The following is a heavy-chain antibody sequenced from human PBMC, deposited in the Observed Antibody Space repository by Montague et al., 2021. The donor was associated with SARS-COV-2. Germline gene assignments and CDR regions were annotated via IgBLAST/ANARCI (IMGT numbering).Heavy chain of an antibody. D-gene: IGHD1-1*01. Sequence: XAISGDSVSSNSATWNWVRQSPSRGLEWLGRTYYRSKWYNDYAVSVRGRVTINPDTSKNQFSLQLNSVTPGDTAIYYCTSGREGNYNVMDVWGQGTTVTVSS. CDR2: TYYRSKWYN. CDR3: TSGREGNYNVMDV. CDR1: GDSVSSNSAT. V-gene: IGHV6-1*01. J-gene: IGHJ6*02.